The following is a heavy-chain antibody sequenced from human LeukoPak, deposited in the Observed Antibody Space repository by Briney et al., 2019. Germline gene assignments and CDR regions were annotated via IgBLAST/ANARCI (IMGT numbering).Heavy chain of an antibody. V-gene: IGHV3-33*01. CDR2: IWYDGSNK. J-gene: IGHJ4*02. D-gene: IGHD3-3*01. Sequence: GGSLRLSCAASGFTFSSYGMHWVRQAPGKGLEWVAVIWYDGSNKYYADSVKGRFTISRDNSKNTLYLQMNSLRDEDTAVYYCARESAYAFWYWGQGTLVAVSS. CDR1: GFTFSSYG. CDR3: ARESAYAFWY.